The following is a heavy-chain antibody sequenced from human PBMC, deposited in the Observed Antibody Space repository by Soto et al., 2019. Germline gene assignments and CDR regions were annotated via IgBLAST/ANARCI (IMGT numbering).Heavy chain of an antibody. CDR2: ISAYNGNT. CDR3: ARDAPHYGSGSYYGMDV. V-gene: IGHV1-18*04. J-gene: IGHJ6*02. D-gene: IGHD3-10*01. Sequence: AAVKVSCKDSGYTFNSYGISWVRPAPGQGLEWMGWISAYNGNTNYAQKLQGRVTMTTDTSTSTAYMELRSLRSDDTAVYYCARDAPHYGSGSYYGMDVWGQGTTVTVSS. CDR1: GYTFNSYG.